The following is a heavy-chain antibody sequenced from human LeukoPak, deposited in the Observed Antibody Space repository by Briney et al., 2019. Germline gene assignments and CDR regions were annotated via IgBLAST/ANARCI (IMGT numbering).Heavy chain of an antibody. J-gene: IGHJ3*02. D-gene: IGHD3-10*01. CDR2: ISYDGSNK. CDR3: ARGARYRFGESEAFDI. Sequence: PGGSLRLSCAVSGFTFSTYGMHWVRQAPGKGLEWVAVISYDGSNKYYADSVKGRFTISRDNSKNTLYLQMNSLRAEDTAVYYCARGARYRFGESEAFDIWGQGTMVTVSS. V-gene: IGHV3-30*19. CDR1: GFTFSTYG.